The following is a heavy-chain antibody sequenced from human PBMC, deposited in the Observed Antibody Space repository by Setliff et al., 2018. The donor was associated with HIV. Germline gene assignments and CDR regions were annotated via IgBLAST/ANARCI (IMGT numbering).Heavy chain of an antibody. CDR1: GGSFSGYY. J-gene: IGHJ6*03. CDR2: IYTSGST. Sequence: SETLSLTCAVYGGSFSGYYWTWIRQPAGKGLEWIGRIYTSGSTNYNPSLKSRVTMSVDTSKNQFSLKLSSVTAADTAMYYCARGSDTTGWSRYYYYMDVWGKGTTVTVSS. CDR3: ARGSDTTGWSRYYYYMDV. D-gene: IGHD6-19*01. V-gene: IGHV4-59*10.